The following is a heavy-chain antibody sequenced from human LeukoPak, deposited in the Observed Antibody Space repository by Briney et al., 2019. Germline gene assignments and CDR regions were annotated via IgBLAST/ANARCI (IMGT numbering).Heavy chain of an antibody. J-gene: IGHJ4*02. Sequence: ASVKVSCKASGYTFTTYDNNWVRQATGQGLECMAWMNPNSGNTGYAQKFQGRVTMTRNTSISTAYMELSSLRSEDTAVYYCARVAGNCGGDCYRLVYWGQGTLVTVAS. V-gene: IGHV1-8*01. D-gene: IGHD2-21*01. CDR3: ARVAGNCGGDCYRLVY. CDR2: MNPNSGNT. CDR1: GYTFTTYD.